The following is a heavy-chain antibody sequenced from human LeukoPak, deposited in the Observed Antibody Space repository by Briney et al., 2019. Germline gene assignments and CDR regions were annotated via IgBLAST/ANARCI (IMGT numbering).Heavy chain of an antibody. CDR1: GFTFSSYA. J-gene: IGHJ4*02. D-gene: IGHD4-17*01. CDR2: ISYDGSNK. Sequence: GGSLRLSCAASGFTFSSYAMHWVRQAPGKGLEWVAVISYDGSNKYYADSVKGRFTISRDNSKNTLYLQMNSLRAEDTAVYYCARESGDYGDLYWGQGTLATVSS. V-gene: IGHV3-30*04. CDR3: ARESGDYGDLY.